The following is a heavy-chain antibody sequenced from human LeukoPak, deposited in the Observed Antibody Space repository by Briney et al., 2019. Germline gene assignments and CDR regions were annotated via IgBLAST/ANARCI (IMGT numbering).Heavy chain of an antibody. D-gene: IGHD4-23*01. V-gene: IGHV4-59*08. CDR1: GGSISTYY. CDR3: ARIGGNDY. J-gene: IGHJ4*02. Sequence: PSETLSLTCTVSGGSISTYYWSWIRQPPGKGLEWIGYIYYSGSTNYNPSLKSRVTISVDTSKNQFSLKLTSVTAADTAVYYCARIGGNDYWGQGTLVTVSS. CDR2: IYYSGST.